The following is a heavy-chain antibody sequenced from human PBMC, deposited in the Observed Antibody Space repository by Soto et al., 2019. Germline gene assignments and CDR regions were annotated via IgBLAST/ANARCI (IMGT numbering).Heavy chain of an antibody. V-gene: IGHV3-23*01. CDR2: ISGSGTTT. CDR3: AEVAEGDRGDN. D-gene: IGHD2-21*02. Sequence: EVQVLESGGDLVQPGGSLRLSCAASGSTFSRYAMTWVRQAPGKGLEWVSSISGSGTTTYYADSVKGRFTISRDNSKNTVYLQMNSLRAEDTAVYYCAEVAEGDRGDNWGQGTLVTVSS. CDR1: GSTFSRYA. J-gene: IGHJ4*02.